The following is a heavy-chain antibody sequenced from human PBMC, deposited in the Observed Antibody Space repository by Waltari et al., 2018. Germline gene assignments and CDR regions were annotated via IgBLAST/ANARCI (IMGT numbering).Heavy chain of an antibody. Sequence: EVQLAESGGDVVQPGGSLRLSCAASGLTFYSHEMNWVRQAPGKGLEWVSYINNGGNTIYYADSVKGRFTISRDNDNNSLFLQMNSLRVEDTAVYYCARRFYDSNGYALDYWGQGTLVTVSS. D-gene: IGHD3-22*01. J-gene: IGHJ4*02. CDR3: ARRFYDSNGYALDY. CDR2: INNGGNTI. V-gene: IGHV3-48*03. CDR1: GLTFYSHE.